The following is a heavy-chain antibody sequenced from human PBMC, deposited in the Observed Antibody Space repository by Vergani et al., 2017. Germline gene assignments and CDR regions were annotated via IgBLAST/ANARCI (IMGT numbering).Heavy chain of an antibody. CDR1: GYTFTGYY. J-gene: IGHJ6*04. Sequence: QVQLVQSGAEVKKPGASLKVSCKASGYTFTGYYMHWVRQAPGHGLEWMGWINPNSGGTNYAQKFQGWVTMTRETSISTAYMALSRLRSDDTAVYYCARDETYGMDVWGEGATVTVSS. CDR3: ARDETYGMDV. V-gene: IGHV1-2*04. CDR2: INPNSGGT.